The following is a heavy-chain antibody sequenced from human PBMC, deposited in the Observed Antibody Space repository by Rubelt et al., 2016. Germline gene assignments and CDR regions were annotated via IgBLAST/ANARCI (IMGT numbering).Heavy chain of an antibody. CDR3: ARDRDIYGGNSADY. V-gene: IGHV3-23*01. CDR2: ISGRGVST. D-gene: IGHD4-23*01. Sequence: GGGLVQPGGSLRLSCAASGFTFSSYAMSWVRQAPGKGLEWVSAISGRGVSTYYADSVKGRFTISRDNAKNTLYLQMNSLRAEDTAGYYCARDRDIYGGNSADYWGQGTLVTVSS. J-gene: IGHJ4*02. CDR1: GFTFSSYA.